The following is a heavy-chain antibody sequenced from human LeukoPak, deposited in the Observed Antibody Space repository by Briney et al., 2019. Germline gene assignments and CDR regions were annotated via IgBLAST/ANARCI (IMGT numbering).Heavy chain of an antibody. CDR2: ISGDGLTT. D-gene: IGHD2-8*01. J-gene: IGHJ4*02. Sequence: PGGSLRLSCTASGFTFDAFSMHWVRQTPGTGLEWVSLISGDGLTTHSADSVKGRFTISRDNRKKSLFLQTDSLRGDDTAVYFCAKGLNGISYAFDYWGQGTRVTVSS. V-gene: IGHV3-43*02. CDR1: GFTFDAFS. CDR3: AKGLNGISYAFDY.